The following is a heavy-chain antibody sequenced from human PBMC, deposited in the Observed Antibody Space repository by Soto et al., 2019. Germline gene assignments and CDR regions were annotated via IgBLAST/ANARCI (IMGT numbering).Heavy chain of an antibody. V-gene: IGHV3-21*01. J-gene: IGHJ4*02. CDR3: ARDLSSSFLDY. D-gene: IGHD6-6*01. CDR2: ISSSSYI. CDR1: GFTFSSYS. Sequence: EVQLVESGGGLVKPGGSLRLSCAASGFTFSSYSMNWVRQAPGKGLEWVSSISSSSYIYYADSVKGRFTISRDNAKNSLYLQMNSLRAEDTAVYYCARDLSSSFLDYWGQGTLVTVSS.